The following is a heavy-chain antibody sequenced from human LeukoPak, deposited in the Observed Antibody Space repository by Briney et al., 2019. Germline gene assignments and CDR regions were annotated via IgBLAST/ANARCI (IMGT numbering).Heavy chain of an antibody. Sequence: SVKVSCKASGGTFSSYAISWVRQAPGQGLEWMGGIIPIFGTANYAQKFQGRVTITTDESTSTAYMELSSLRSEDTAVYYCARADGSGSYYTEFDYWGQGTLVTVSS. D-gene: IGHD3-10*01. CDR3: ARADGSGSYYTEFDY. V-gene: IGHV1-69*05. J-gene: IGHJ4*02. CDR2: IIPIFGTA. CDR1: GGTFSSYA.